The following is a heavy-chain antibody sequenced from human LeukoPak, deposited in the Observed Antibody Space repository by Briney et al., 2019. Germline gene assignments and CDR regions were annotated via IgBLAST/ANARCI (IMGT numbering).Heavy chain of an antibody. CDR2: IYSGGST. Sequence: GGSLRLSCAASGFTVSSIYMSCVRQAPGKGLEWGSVIYSGGSTYYADSVKGRFTISRDNSKNTLYLQMNSLRAEDTAVYYCASGYSSGWLDYWGQGTLVTVSS. D-gene: IGHD6-19*01. V-gene: IGHV3-66*01. J-gene: IGHJ4*02. CDR1: GFTVSSIY. CDR3: ASGYSSGWLDY.